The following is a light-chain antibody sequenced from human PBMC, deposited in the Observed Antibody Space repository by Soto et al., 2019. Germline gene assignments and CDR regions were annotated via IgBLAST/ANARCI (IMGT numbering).Light chain of an antibody. Sequence: EIMLTQSPATRSLSPGERATLSCRASQSVSSYLAWYQQKPGQAPRLLIYYASNMATGIPARFSGSRSGTDFTLTISSLEPEDSAVYYCQQRSNWPPSWTFGQGTKVDI. V-gene: IGKV3-11*01. CDR3: QQRSNWPPSWT. J-gene: IGKJ1*01. CDR1: QSVSSY. CDR2: YAS.